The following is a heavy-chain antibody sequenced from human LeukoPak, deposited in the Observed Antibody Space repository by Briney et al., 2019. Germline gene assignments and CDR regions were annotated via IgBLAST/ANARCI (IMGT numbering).Heavy chain of an antibody. CDR3: ARESSRAFDI. V-gene: IGHV3-11*01. CDR2: ISSSGSTI. J-gene: IGHJ3*02. CDR1: GFTLSDYY. Sequence: GGSLRLSCAASGFTLSDYYMSWIRQAPGKGLEWVSYISSSGSTIYYADSVKGRFTISRDNAKSSLYLQVNSLRADDTAVYYCARESSRAFDIWGQGTMVTVSS.